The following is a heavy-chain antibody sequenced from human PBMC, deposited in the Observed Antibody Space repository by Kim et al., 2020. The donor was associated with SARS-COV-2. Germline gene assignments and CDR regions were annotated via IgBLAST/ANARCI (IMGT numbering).Heavy chain of an antibody. J-gene: IGHJ4*02. CDR2: INHSGST. V-gene: IGHV4-34*01. CDR1: GGSFSGYY. Sequence: SETLSLTCAVYGGSFSGYYWSWIRQPPGKGLEWIGEINHSGSTNYNPSLKSRVTISVDTSKNQFSLKLSSVTAADTAVYYCATRGFDYWGQGTLVTVSS. CDR3: ATRGFDY. D-gene: IGHD1-26*01.